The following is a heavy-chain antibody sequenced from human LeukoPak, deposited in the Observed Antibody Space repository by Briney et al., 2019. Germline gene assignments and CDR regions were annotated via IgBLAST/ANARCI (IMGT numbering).Heavy chain of an antibody. CDR3: AKVSSSGWPWTLFDY. Sequence: QPGGSLRLSCAASGFSFSDYGMHWVRQAPAKGLEWVAFIRYDESKTYYGDSVKGRFTVSRDNSKNTLYLQMNSLRAEDTAVYYCAKVSSSGWPWTLFDYWGQGTLVTVSS. J-gene: IGHJ4*02. D-gene: IGHD6-19*01. V-gene: IGHV3-30*02. CDR1: GFSFSDYG. CDR2: IRYDESKT.